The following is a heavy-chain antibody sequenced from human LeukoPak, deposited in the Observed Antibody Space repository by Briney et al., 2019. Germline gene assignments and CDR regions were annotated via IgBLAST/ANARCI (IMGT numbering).Heavy chain of an antibody. V-gene: IGHV4-34*01. CDR1: GGSFSGYY. Sequence: SETLSLICAVYGGSFSGYYWSWIRQPPGKGLQWIGEINHSGITNYNPSLKSRVTISVDTSKNQFSLKLSSVTAADTAVYYCARYFPHYYDSSGYPGGFDPWGQGTLVTVSS. CDR3: ARYFPHYYDSSGYPGGFDP. J-gene: IGHJ5*02. CDR2: INHSGIT. D-gene: IGHD3-22*01.